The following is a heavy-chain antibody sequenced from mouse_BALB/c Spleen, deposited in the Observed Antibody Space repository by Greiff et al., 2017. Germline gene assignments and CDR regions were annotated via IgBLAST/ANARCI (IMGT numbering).Heavy chain of an antibody. J-gene: IGHJ4*01. CDR1: GFNIKDYY. Sequence: VQLKQSGAELVRPGALVKLSCKASGFNIKDYYMHWVKQRPEQGLEWIGWIDPENGNTIYDPKFQGKASITADTSSNTAYLQLSSLTSEDTAVYYCARDGNYGYYAMDYWGQGTSVTVSS. V-gene: IGHV14-1*02. CDR2: IDPENGNT. D-gene: IGHD2-1*01. CDR3: ARDGNYGYYAMDY.